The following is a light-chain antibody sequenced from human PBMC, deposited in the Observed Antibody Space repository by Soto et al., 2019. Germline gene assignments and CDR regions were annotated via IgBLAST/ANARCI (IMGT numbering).Light chain of an antibody. Sequence: QSVLTQPPSASGTPGQRVTISCSGSSSNIGSNYVYWYQQLPGTAPKLLIYRNNQRPSGVPDRFSGSKSGTSASLAISGLRSEDEADYYCAAWDDSLSAFYVFGTRTKVTVL. V-gene: IGLV1-47*01. CDR2: RNN. CDR3: AAWDDSLSAFYV. CDR1: SSNIGSNY. J-gene: IGLJ1*01.